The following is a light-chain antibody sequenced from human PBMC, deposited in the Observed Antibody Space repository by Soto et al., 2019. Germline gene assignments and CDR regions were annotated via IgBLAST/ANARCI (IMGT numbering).Light chain of an antibody. CDR3: QQSYSTPWT. Sequence: DIQMTQSPSSLSASVGDRVTITCRASQSISSYLNWYRQKPGTAPKLLIYAASSLQSGVPSRFSGSGSGTEFTLTISSLQPEDFATYYCQQSYSTPWTFGQGTKVEIK. CDR1: QSISSY. CDR2: AAS. V-gene: IGKV1-39*01. J-gene: IGKJ1*01.